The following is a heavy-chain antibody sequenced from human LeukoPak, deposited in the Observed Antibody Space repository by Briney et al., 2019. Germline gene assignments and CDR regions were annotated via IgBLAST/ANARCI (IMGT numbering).Heavy chain of an antibody. D-gene: IGHD6-19*01. V-gene: IGHV3-9*01. CDR1: GFTFDDYA. CDR3: TTDYVVAGDFDY. Sequence: GRSLRLSCAASGFTFDDYAMHWVRQAPGKGLEWVSGISWNSGSIGYADSVKGRFTISRDDAKNTLYLQMNSLRAEDTAVYYCTTDYVVAGDFDYWGQGTLVTVSS. J-gene: IGHJ4*02. CDR2: ISWNSGSI.